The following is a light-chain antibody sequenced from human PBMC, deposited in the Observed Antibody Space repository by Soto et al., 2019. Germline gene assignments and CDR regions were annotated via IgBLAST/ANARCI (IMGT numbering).Light chain of an antibody. CDR2: AAS. CDR3: QQYYSYPRT. CDR1: QGISSY. V-gene: IGKV1-8*01. J-gene: IGKJ3*01. Sequence: AIRMTQSPSSFSASTGDRVTITCRASQGISSYLAWYQQKPVKAPKLLIYAASTLQSGVPSRFSGSGSGTDFTLTISCLQSEDFATYYCQQYYSYPRTFGPGTKVDIK.